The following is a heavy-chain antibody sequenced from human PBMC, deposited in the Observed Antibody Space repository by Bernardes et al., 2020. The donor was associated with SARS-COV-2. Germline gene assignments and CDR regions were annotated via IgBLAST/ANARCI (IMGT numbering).Heavy chain of an antibody. Sequence: SETLSLTCTVSGSSISSGSYSWSWIRQPAGNTLEWIRRIYAPRGCTNNNPSLKRRVTISVYTSNNQFYLQLNSVTAADTAVYYCAASGTSWLFFDSWGQGALVTVSS. CDR1: GSSISSGSYS. D-gene: IGHD1-7*01. V-gene: IGHV4-61*02. J-gene: IGHJ4*02. CDR3: AASGTSWLFFDS. CDR2: IYAPRGCT.